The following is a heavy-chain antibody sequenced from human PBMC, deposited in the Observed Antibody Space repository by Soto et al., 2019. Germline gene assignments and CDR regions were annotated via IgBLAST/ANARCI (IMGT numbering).Heavy chain of an antibody. Sequence: QITLKESGPTLVKPTQTLTLTCTFSGFSLSTSRVGVVCIRLPPGKALEGLALIYWDDDKRYSPSLKSRLTNTKHTSKNQVVLTKTNLYPVDTATYYCARHSGSGYYLFDYWGQGTLVTVSS. D-gene: IGHD3-22*01. CDR1: GFSLSTSRVG. CDR2: IYWDDDK. CDR3: ARHSGSGYYLFDY. V-gene: IGHV2-5*02. J-gene: IGHJ4*02.